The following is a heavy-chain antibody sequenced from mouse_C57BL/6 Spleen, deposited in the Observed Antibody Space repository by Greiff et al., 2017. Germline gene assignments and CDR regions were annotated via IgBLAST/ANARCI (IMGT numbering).Heavy chain of an antibody. CDR1: GFSLTSYG. J-gene: IGHJ3*01. CDR3: ASGGGYDGFAY. Sequence: QVQLKESGPGLVAPSQSLSITCTVSGFSLTSYGVDWVRQSPGKGLEWLGVIWGVGSTNYNSALKSRLSISKDNSKSQVFLKMNSLQTDDTAMYYCASGGGYDGFAYWGQGTLVTVSA. V-gene: IGHV2-6*01. CDR2: IWGVGST. D-gene: IGHD2-2*01.